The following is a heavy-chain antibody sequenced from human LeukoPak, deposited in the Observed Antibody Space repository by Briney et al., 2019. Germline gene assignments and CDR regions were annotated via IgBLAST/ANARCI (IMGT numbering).Heavy chain of an antibody. CDR2: MFDTVST. CDR1: GASTASHY. J-gene: IGHJ4*02. Sequence: SETLSLTCTVSGASTASHYWTWLRQPPGKELEWIAYMFDTVSTKSNPSLKSRLSLSVDTSKKQLSLRLSSVTAADTAVYYCATIKRGSTYGYFDFWGQGIKVTVSS. D-gene: IGHD5-18*01. V-gene: IGHV4-59*11. CDR3: ATIKRGSTYGYFDF.